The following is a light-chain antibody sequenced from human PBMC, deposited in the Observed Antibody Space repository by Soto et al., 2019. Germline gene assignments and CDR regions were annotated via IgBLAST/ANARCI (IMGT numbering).Light chain of an antibody. CDR1: QSLLHSNGYNY. CDR2: LGS. J-gene: IGKJ1*01. Sequence: DIVMTQSPLSLPVTPGEPASISCSSSQSLLHSNGYNYLDWYLQKPGQSPQLLIYLGSNRASGVPDRFSGSGSGTDFTLKISRVEAEDVGVYYCMQALQPQTFGQGTKVDIK. V-gene: IGKV2-28*01. CDR3: MQALQPQT.